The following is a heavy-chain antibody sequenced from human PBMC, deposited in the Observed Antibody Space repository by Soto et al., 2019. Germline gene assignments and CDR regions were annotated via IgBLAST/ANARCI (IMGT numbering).Heavy chain of an antibody. CDR1: GFSLSTSGVG. CDR2: IYWDDDK. CDR3: AHRRMGNCDFWGTYYPFFDY. D-gene: IGHD3-3*01. J-gene: IGHJ4*02. Sequence: SGPTLVNPTQTLTLTCNVSGFSLSTSGVGVAWIRQPPGKTLEWLALIYWDDDKRYSPSLRDRLTITKDTSNNQVVLRMTDMDPVDTATYYCAHRRMGNCDFWGTYYPFFDYWGQGTPVTDSS. V-gene: IGHV2-5*02.